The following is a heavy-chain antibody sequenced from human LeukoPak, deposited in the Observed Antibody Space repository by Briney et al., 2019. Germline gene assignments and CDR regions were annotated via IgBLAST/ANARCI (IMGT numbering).Heavy chain of an antibody. D-gene: IGHD1-26*01. CDR3: ARDVGATSGFDY. CDR2: ISAYNGNT. CDR1: GYTFTSYG. V-gene: IGHV1-18*01. Sequence: GASVRVSCKASGYTFTSYGISWVRQAPGQGLEWRGWISAYNGNTNYAQKLHGRATMTTDTSTSKAYMELRSLRSNDTAVYYCARDVGATSGFDYWGQGTLVTVSS. J-gene: IGHJ4*02.